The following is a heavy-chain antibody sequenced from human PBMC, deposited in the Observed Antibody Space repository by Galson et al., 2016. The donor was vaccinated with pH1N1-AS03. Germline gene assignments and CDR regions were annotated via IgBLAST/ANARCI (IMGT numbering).Heavy chain of an antibody. D-gene: IGHD1-1*01. CDR1: GFNFASYS. Sequence: SLRLSCAASGFNFASYSMNWVRQAPGKGLEWVSYINSRSSSILYGDSVKARFTISRDNAKNSLYLQMITLRVDDTAVYYCTRLTGSGPGGQGTRVTVSS. CDR2: INSRSSSI. CDR3: TRLTGSGP. J-gene: IGHJ5*02. V-gene: IGHV3-48*01.